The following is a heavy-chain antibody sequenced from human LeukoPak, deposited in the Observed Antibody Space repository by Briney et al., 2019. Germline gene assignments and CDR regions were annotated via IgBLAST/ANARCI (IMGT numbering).Heavy chain of an antibody. J-gene: IGHJ4*02. D-gene: IGHD6-6*01. CDR2: IIPIFGTA. CDR3: ARVASEYSSSPGWYFDY. CDR1: GGTFSSYA. V-gene: IGHV1-69*05. Sequence: SVKVSCKASGGTFSSYAISWVRQAPGQGLEWMGGIIPIFGTANYAQKFQGRVTITTDESTSTAYMELSSLRSEDTAVYYCARVASEYSSSPGWYFDYWGQGTLVTVSS.